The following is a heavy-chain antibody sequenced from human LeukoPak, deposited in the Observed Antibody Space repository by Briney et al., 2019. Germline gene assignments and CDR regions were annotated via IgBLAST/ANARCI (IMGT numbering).Heavy chain of an antibody. CDR3: AKLGLRYFFDY. D-gene: IGHD3-3*01. CDR1: GFTPTSYA. Sequence: GGSLRLSSAASGFTPTSYAMRWVRQTPRKGLERVSAVSGSGGSTYYADSVKGRFTISSDNSKNTLYLQMNGLRAEDTAVYCCAKLGLRYFFDYWGQGTLVTVSS. J-gene: IGHJ4*02. CDR2: VSGSGGST. V-gene: IGHV3-23*01.